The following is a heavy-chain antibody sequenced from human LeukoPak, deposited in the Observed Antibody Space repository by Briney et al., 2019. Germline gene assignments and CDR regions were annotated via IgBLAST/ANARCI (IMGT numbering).Heavy chain of an antibody. J-gene: IGHJ2*01. CDR1: GYTFTGYY. CDR3: ARVVAARNWYFDL. CDR2: INPNSGGK. V-gene: IGHV1-2*06. D-gene: IGHD6-6*01. Sequence: ASVKVSCKASGYTFTGYYMHWVRQAPGQGLEWMGRINPNSGGKNYAQNFQGRVTMTRDTSISTAYMELSRLRSDDTAVYYCARVVAARNWYFDLWGRGTLVTVSS.